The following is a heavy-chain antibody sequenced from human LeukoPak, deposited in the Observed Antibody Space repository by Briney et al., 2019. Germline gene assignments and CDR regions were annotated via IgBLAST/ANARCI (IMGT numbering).Heavy chain of an antibody. CDR1: GGSFSGYY. J-gene: IGHJ5*02. D-gene: IGHD6-19*01. CDR2: INHSGST. CDR3: ARRPGIAVANDTSNWFDP. Sequence: SETLSLTCAVYGGSFSGYYWSWIRQPPGKGLEWIGEINHSGSTNYNPSLKSRVTISVDTSKNQFSLKLSSVTAADTAVYYCARRPGIAVANDTSNWFDPWGQRTLVTVSS. V-gene: IGHV4-34*01.